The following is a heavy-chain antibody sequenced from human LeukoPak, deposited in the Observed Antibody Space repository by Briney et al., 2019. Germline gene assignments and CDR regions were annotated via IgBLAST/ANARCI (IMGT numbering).Heavy chain of an antibody. J-gene: IGHJ4*02. CDR2: ISWNSGSI. CDR3: AKGYSGYDWDFDY. CDR1: GFTFYDYA. D-gene: IGHD5-12*01. Sequence: GGSLRLSCAASGFTFYDYAMHWVRQAPRKGLEWVSGISWNSGSIGYADSVKGRFTISRDNAKNALYLQMNSLRAEDTALYYCAKGYSGYDWDFDYWGQGTLVTVSS. V-gene: IGHV3-9*01.